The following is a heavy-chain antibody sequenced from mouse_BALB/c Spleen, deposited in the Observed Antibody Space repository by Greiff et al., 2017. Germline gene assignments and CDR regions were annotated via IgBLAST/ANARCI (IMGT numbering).Heavy chain of an antibody. Sequence: EVQLQQSGPELVKPGASVKMSCKASGYTFTSYVMHWVKQKPGQGLEWIGEINPYNDGTNDNEKLKGKATLTSDKSSSTAYMELSSLTSEDSAVYYCARGYSYYIDDWGQGTTLTVSS. D-gene: IGHD2-14*01. CDR1: GYTFTSYV. V-gene: IGHV1-14*01. CDR3: ARGYSYYIDD. J-gene: IGHJ2*01. CDR2: INPYNDGT.